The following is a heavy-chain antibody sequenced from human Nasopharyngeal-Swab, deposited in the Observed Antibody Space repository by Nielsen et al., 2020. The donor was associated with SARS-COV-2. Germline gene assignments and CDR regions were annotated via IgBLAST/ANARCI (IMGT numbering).Heavy chain of an antibody. D-gene: IGHD2-21*01. Sequence: GESLKISCAASGFTFSDYYMSWIRQAPGKGLEWVSYISSSSSYTNYADSVKGRFTISRDNAKNSLYLQMNSLGAEDTAVYYCAREESDSFDYWGQGTLVTVSS. CDR3: AREESDSFDY. J-gene: IGHJ4*02. CDR2: ISSSSSYT. CDR1: GFTFSDYY. V-gene: IGHV3-11*06.